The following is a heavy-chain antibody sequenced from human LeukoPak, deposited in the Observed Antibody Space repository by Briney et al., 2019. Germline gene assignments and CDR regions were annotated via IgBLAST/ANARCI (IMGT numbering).Heavy chain of an antibody. CDR1: GFSFNGFE. D-gene: IGHD2-15*01. CDR2: ISSSGSDM. V-gene: IGHV3-48*03. CDR3: ARERPLVGALDL. Sequence: PGGSLRLSCAASGFSFNGFEMNWVRQGPGKGLEWVSLISSSGSDMFYADSVRGRFTVSRDNGKNALFLRMTSLRVEDTGVYYCARERPLVGALDLWGQGTVVTVSS. J-gene: IGHJ5*02.